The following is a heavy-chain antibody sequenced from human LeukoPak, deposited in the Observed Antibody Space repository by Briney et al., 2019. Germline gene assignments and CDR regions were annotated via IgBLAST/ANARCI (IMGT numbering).Heavy chain of an antibody. V-gene: IGHV3-53*01. Sequence: GGSLRLSCAASGFTVSSNYMSWVRQAPGKGLEWVSVIFSAGRIFYADSVKGRCTISRDTSKNTLYLQMNSLRAEDTAVYYCAKLWEHDYGDYWGQGTLVTVSS. D-gene: IGHD1/OR15-1a*01. CDR1: GFTVSSNY. CDR3: AKLWEHDYGDY. J-gene: IGHJ4*02. CDR2: IFSAGRI.